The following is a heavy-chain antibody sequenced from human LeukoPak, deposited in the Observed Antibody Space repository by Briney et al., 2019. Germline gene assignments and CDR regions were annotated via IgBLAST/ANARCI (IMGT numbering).Heavy chain of an antibody. D-gene: IGHD3-22*01. V-gene: IGHV4-31*03. CDR1: GGSISSGGYY. CDR3: ARDWGSSGYHYYFDY. J-gene: IGHJ4*02. Sequence: PSQTLSLTCTVSGGSISSGGYYWSWIRQHPGKGLEWIGYIYYSGSTYYNPSLKSRVTISVDTSKNQFSLRLSSVTAADTAVYYCARDWGSSGYHYYFDYWGQGTLVTVSS. CDR2: IYYSGST.